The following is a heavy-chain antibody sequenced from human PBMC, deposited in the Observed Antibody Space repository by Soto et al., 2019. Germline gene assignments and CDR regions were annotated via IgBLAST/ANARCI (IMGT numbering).Heavy chain of an antibody. CDR2: ISGSGGST. V-gene: IGHV3-23*01. J-gene: IGHJ5*02. Sequence: PGGSLRLSCAASGFTFSSYAMSWVRQATGKGLEWVSAISGSGGSTYYADSVKGRFTISRDNSKNTLYLQMNSLRAEDTAVYYCAKSSERGVLRSEFDPWGQGTLVTVS. CDR3: AKSSERGVLRSEFDP. CDR1: GFTFSSYA.